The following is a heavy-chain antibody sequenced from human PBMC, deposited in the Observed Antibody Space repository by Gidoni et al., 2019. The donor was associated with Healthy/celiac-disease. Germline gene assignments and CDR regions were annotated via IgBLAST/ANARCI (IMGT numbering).Heavy chain of an antibody. D-gene: IGHD2-2*01. CDR2: IYYSGST. CDR3: AREHCSSTSCYRNGFDP. V-gene: IGHV4-59*01. Sequence: QVQLQESGPGLVKPSETLSLTCTVSGGSISSYYWGWIRQPPGKGLEWIGYIYYSGSTNYNPSLKSLVTISVDTSKNQFSLKLSAVTAADTAVYYCAREHCSSTSCYRNGFDPWGQGTLVTVSS. CDR1: GGSISSYY. J-gene: IGHJ5*02.